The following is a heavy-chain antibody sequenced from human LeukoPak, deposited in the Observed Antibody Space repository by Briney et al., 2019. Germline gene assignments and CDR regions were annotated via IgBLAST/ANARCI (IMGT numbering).Heavy chain of an antibody. CDR2: ISGYNGNT. J-gene: IGHJ4*02. D-gene: IGHD2-2*01. Sequence: ASVKVSCKASGYIFASYGISWVRQAPGQGLQWMGWISGYNGNTNYAQKFQGRVTVTTETSTSTVYMELRSLRSDGTAVYYCARQAACSSIRCPIDYWGQGTLVTVSS. CDR3: ARQAACSSIRCPIDY. CDR1: GYIFASYG. V-gene: IGHV1-18*01.